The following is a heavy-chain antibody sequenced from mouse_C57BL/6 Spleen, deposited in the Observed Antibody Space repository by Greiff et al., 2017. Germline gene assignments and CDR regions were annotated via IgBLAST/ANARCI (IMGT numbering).Heavy chain of an antibody. J-gene: IGHJ1*03. CDR2: INPSNGGT. CDR1: GYTFTSYW. V-gene: IGHV1-53*01. D-gene: IGHD2-3*01. Sequence: QVQLQQPGTELVKPGASGYTFTSYWMHWVKQRPGQGLEWIGNINPSNGGTNYNEKFKSKATLTVDKSSSTAYMQLSSLTSEDSAVYYCARDGDDGYYVYFDVWGTGTTVTVSS. CDR3: ARDGDDGYYVYFDV.